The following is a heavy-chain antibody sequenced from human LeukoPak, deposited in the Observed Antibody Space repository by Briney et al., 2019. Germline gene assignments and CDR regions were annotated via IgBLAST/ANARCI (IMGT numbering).Heavy chain of an antibody. CDR2: INPDSGGT. J-gene: IGHJ4*02. D-gene: IGHD5-12*01. CDR1: GYIFTNYY. CDR3: ARASWNYFDY. V-gene: IGHV1-2*02. Sequence: ASVKVSCKASGYIFTNYYIHWVRQAPGQGLEWMGWINPDSGGTTYAQKFQGRVTMTRDTSISTAYMELSRLRSDDTAVYYCARASWNYFDYWGQGTLVTVSS.